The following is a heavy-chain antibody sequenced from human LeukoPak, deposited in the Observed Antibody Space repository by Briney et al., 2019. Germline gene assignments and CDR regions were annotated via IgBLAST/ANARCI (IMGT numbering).Heavy chain of an antibody. J-gene: IGHJ6*02. D-gene: IGHD3-22*01. CDR1: GFTFSSYG. V-gene: IGHV3-30*03. CDR3: ARTPFTYYYDSSGYPLYYYYGMDV. Sequence: GGSLRLSCAASGFTFSSYGMHWVRQAPGKGLEWVAVISYDGSNKYYADSVKGRFTISRDNSKNTLYLQMNSLRAEDTAVYYCARTPFTYYYDSSGYPLYYYYGMDVWGQGTTVTVSS. CDR2: ISYDGSNK.